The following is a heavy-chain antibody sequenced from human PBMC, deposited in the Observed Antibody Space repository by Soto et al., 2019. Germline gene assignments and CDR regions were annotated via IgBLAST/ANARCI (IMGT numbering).Heavy chain of an antibody. Sequence: RSLTCAVSGYSISSGYYWGWIRQPPGKGLEWIGSIYHSGSTYYNPSLKSRVTISVDTSKNQFSLKLSSVNAADTAVYYCAKYRRTEAEGFTLDYWGRGTLVTVSS. CDR3: AKYRRTEAEGFTLDY. CDR2: IYHSGST. CDR1: GYSISSGYY. D-gene: IGHD6-13*01. V-gene: IGHV4-38-2*01. J-gene: IGHJ4*02.